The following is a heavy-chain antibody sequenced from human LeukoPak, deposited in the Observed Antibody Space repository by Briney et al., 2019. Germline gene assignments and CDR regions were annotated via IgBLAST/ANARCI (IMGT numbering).Heavy chain of an antibody. V-gene: IGHV4-30-2*01. CDR2: IYHSGST. Sequence: PSPTLSLTCAVSGGSISSGGYSWSWIRQPPGKGLEWIGYIYHSGSTYYNPSLKSRVTISVDRSKNQFSLKLSSVTAADTAVYYCARNDYGDYTFDYWGQGTLVTVSS. J-gene: IGHJ4*02. CDR3: ARNDYGDYTFDY. D-gene: IGHD4-17*01. CDR1: GGSISSGGYS.